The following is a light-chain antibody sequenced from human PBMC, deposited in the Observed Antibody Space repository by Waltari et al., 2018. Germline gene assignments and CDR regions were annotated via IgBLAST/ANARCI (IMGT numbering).Light chain of an antibody. CDR2: VNSDGSH. V-gene: IGLV4-69*01. CDR3: ETGGHGTWV. CDR1: SGHSSNI. J-gene: IGLJ3*02. Sequence: QLVLTQSPSASASLGASVKLPCTLSSGHSSNIIAWLQQQPGKGPRYLMQVNSDGSHRKGDEIPDRFSGSSSGAERYLTISSLQSEDEADYYCETGGHGTWVFGGGTKLTVL.